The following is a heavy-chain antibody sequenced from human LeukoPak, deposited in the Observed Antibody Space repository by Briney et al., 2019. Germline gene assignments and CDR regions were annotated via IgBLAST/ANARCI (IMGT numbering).Heavy chain of an antibody. CDR1: GFKFDEYA. CDR3: VDIVVVPAAATSDY. V-gene: IGHV3-9*01. D-gene: IGHD2-2*01. CDR2: INWNSGNI. Sequence: PGGSLRLSCAVSGFKFDEYAMHWVRQAPGRDLEWVSGINWNSGNIGYGDSVKGRFTISRDNSKNTLYLQMNSLRAEDTAVYYCVDIVVVPAAATSDYWGQGTLVTVSS. J-gene: IGHJ4*02.